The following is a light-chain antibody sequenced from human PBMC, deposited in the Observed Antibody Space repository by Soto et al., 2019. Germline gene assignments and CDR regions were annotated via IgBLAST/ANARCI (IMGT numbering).Light chain of an antibody. CDR2: GAS. CDR1: QSVSSSY. Sequence: EIVLTPSPGTLSLSPGERATLSCRASQSVSSSYLAWYQPKPGQAPRLLIYGASSRATGIPDRFSGSGSGTDFTLTISRLEPEDFAVYYCQQYGSSPPTFGQGTRLEIK. J-gene: IGKJ5*01. CDR3: QQYGSSPPT. V-gene: IGKV3-20*01.